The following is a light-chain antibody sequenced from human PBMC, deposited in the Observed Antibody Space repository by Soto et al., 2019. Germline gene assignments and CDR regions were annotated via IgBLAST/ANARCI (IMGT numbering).Light chain of an antibody. CDR1: STDVNDYKF. V-gene: IGLV2-11*01. J-gene: IGLJ1*01. CDR3: CSYAGTSSYV. Sequence: QSALTQPRSVSGSPGQSVTISCTGTSTDVNDYKFVSWYQQHPGKAPKLMIFDVSERPSGVPDRFSASKSGNTASLSISGLQAEDEADYYCCSYAGTSSYVFWSGTKVTVL. CDR2: DVS.